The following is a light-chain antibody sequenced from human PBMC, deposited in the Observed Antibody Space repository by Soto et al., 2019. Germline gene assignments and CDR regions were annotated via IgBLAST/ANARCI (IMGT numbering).Light chain of an antibody. CDR1: SSDVGGYNY. CDR2: EVS. Sequence: QASRTHSPSASGSPGQSVTISCTGTSSDVGGYNYVSWYQQHPGKAPKLMIYEVSERPSGVPDRFSGSKSSNTASLTVSGLQAEDEADYYCSSSAGSNNFVFGTGIKVTAL. CDR3: SSSAGSNNFV. J-gene: IGLJ1*01. V-gene: IGLV2-8*01.